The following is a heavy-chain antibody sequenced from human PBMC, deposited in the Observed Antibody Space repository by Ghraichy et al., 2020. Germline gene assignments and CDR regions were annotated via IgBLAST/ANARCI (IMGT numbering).Heavy chain of an antibody. J-gene: IGHJ5*01. Sequence: GGSLRLSCAASGFTFSSYTMRWVRQAPGKGLEWVSVMGVGGGSTYYADSLKGRFIISRDNSKNTLYLQMNSLRAEDTAVYYCAKCAEIFGGSVVDSWGHGTLLTVSS. CDR2: MGVGGGST. V-gene: IGHV3-23*01. D-gene: IGHD3-10*01. CDR1: GFTFSSYT. CDR3: AKCAEIFGGSVVDS.